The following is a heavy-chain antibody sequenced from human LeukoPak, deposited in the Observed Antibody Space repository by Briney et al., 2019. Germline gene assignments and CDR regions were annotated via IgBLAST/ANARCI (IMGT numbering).Heavy chain of an antibody. CDR2: IYTSGST. J-gene: IGHJ4*02. Sequence: SETLSLTCTVSGGSISSYYWSWIRQPAGKGLEWIGRIYTSGSTNYNPSLKSRVTISVDTSKNQFSLKLSSVTAADTAVYYCARTYSSGWFGTNDYWGQGTLVTVSS. D-gene: IGHD6-19*01. V-gene: IGHV4-4*07. CDR3: ARTYSSGWFGTNDY. CDR1: GGSISSYY.